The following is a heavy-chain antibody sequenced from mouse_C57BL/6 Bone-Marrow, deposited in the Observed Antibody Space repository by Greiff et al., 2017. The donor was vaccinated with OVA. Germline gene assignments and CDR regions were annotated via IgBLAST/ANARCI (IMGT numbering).Heavy chain of an antibody. Sequence: QVQLKEPGPGLVQPSQSLSITCTASGFSLTSYGVHWVRQSPGKGLEWLGVIWRGGSTDYNAAFMSRLSITKDNSKCQVFFKMNSLQADDTAIYDYAKDCPCFYAMDYWGQGTSVTVSS. CDR3: AKDCPCFYAMDY. J-gene: IGHJ4*01. CDR1: GFSLTSYG. V-gene: IGHV2-5*01. CDR2: IWRGGST.